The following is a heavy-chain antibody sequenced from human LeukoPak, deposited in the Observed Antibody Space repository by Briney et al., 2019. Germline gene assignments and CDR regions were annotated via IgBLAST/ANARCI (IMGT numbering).Heavy chain of an antibody. CDR2: IYYSGST. Sequence: SETLSLTCTVSGGSISSDYWSWIRQPPGKGLEWIGYIYYSGSTNYNPSLKSRVTMSVDTSKNQFSLRLSSVTAADTAVHYCARGDTAIPRYWGQGTLVTVSS. D-gene: IGHD5-18*01. J-gene: IGHJ4*02. CDR3: ARGDTAIPRY. CDR1: GGSISSDY. V-gene: IGHV4-59*01.